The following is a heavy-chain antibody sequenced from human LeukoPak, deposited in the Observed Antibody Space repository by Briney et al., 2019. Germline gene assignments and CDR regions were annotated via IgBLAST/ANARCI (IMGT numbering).Heavy chain of an antibody. CDR1: GGSISSYY. V-gene: IGHV4-59*08. Sequence: SETLSLTCTVSGGSISSYYWSWIRQPPGKGLEWIGYIYYSGSTNYNPSLKSRVTISVDTSKNQFSLKLSSVTAADTAVYYCASLDYYYYGMDVWGQGTTITVSS. CDR3: ASLDYYYYGMDV. J-gene: IGHJ6*02. CDR2: IYYSGST.